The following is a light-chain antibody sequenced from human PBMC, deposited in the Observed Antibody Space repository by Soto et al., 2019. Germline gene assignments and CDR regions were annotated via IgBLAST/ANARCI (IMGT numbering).Light chain of an antibody. J-gene: IGLJ3*02. V-gene: IGLV1-47*01. CDR3: AAWDDSLSGPWV. CDR2: RNN. Sequence: QSVLTQPPSASGTPGQRVTISCSGSSSNIVSNYVYWYQQLPGTAPKLLIYRNNQRPSGVPDRFSGSKSGTSASLAISGLRSEDEADYYCAAWDDSLSGPWVFGGGTKLTVL. CDR1: SSNIVSNY.